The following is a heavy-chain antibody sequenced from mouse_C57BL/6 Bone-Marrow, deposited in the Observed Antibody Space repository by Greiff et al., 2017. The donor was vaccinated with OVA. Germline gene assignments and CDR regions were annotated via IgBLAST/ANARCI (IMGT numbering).Heavy chain of an antibody. Sequence: QVQLQQPGAELVKPGASVKLSCKASGYTFTSYWMQWVKQRPGQGLEWIGEIDPSDSYTNYNQKFKGKATLTVDTSSSTAYMQLSSLTSEDSAVYDWARLGNYGAWFAYWGQGTLVTVSA. CDR1: GYTFTSYW. D-gene: IGHD2-1*01. J-gene: IGHJ3*01. V-gene: IGHV1-50*01. CDR3: ARLGNYGAWFAY. CDR2: IDPSDSYT.